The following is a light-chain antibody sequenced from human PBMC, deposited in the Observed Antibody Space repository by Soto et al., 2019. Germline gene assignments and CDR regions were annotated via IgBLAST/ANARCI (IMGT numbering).Light chain of an antibody. CDR2: GTS. CDR1: QSVDSSY. CDR3: QQFGSSLYT. Sequence: ENVLTQSPGTLSLSPGQRATLSCRASQSVDSSYLAWYQQKPGQAPRLLIYGTSTRATGIPDRFSGSGSGTDFTLTINRLEPEDFSVYYCQQFGSSLYTFGQGTKRESK. J-gene: IGKJ2*01. V-gene: IGKV3-20*01.